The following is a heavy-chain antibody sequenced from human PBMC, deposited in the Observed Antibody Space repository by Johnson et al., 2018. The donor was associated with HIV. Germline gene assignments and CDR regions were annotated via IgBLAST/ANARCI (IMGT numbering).Heavy chain of an antibody. Sequence: VQLVESGGGLVKPGGSLRLSCAASGFTFTNAWMHWVRQAPGKGLEWVGRLKSRTDGETADYAAPVKGRFTISRDDSKNTLYLQMNSLRPEDTAVYFCARGGLYIQFLAFDAFDIWGQGTMVTVSS. V-gene: IGHV3-15*01. J-gene: IGHJ3*02. CDR1: GFTFTNAW. CDR3: ARGGLYIQFLAFDAFDI. D-gene: IGHD4-11*01. CDR2: LKSRTDGETA.